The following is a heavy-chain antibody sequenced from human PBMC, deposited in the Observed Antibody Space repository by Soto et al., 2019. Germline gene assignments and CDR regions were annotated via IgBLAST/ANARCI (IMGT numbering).Heavy chain of an antibody. V-gene: IGHV3-74*01. CDR2: ISDYGRI. Sequence: PGGSLRLACAAAGFASRNYWMHWVRQAPGMGVVCFSRISDYGRINYADSVEGRFTISRDDAKGELYLQMNSLRREDTAVYYCARGGLEPFDYWGQGALVTVSS. D-gene: IGHD1-1*01. J-gene: IGHJ4*02. CDR3: ARGGLEPFDY. CDR1: GFASRNYW.